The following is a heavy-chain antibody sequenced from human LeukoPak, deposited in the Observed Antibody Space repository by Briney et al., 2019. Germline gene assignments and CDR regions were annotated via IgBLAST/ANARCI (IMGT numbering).Heavy chain of an antibody. Sequence: GGSLRLSCAASGFTFSSYSMNWVRQAPGKGLEWVSYISSSSSTIYYADSVKGRFTISRDNAKNSLYLQMNSLRAEDTALYYCTKGRNSGAPYYYYMDVWGKGTTVTVSS. J-gene: IGHJ6*03. V-gene: IGHV3-48*01. CDR1: GFTFSSYS. CDR3: TKGRNSGAPYYYYMDV. CDR2: ISSSSSTI. D-gene: IGHD3-10*01.